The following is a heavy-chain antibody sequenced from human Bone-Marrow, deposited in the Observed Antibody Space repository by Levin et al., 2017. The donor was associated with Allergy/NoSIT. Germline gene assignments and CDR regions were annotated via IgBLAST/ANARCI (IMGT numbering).Heavy chain of an antibody. Sequence: GESLKISCAASGFTFSTYAMSWVRQAPGKGLEWVSSISKTGINTHYADSVKGRFIISRDNSKNTLYLQMNRLRDEDTAIYFCAKDALITMAGGFYQYHGMDVWGQGTTVTVSS. CDR2: ISKTGINT. CDR3: AKDALITMAGGFYQYHGMDV. D-gene: IGHD6-19*01. V-gene: IGHV3-23*01. J-gene: IGHJ6*02. CDR1: GFTFSTYA.